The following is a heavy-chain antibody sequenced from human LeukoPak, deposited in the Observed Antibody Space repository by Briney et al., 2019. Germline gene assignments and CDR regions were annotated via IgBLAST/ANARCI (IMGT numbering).Heavy chain of an antibody. CDR1: GGSISSGGYY. D-gene: IGHD3-22*01. Sequence: SQTLSLTCTVSGGSISSGGYYWSWIRQHPGKGLEWIAYMYYSGSTYYNPSPKSRVTMSADTSKNQLSLKLSSVTAADTAVYYCARPYYYDSRIDPWGQGILVTVSS. CDR2: MYYSGST. V-gene: IGHV4-30-4*08. CDR3: ARPYYYDSRIDP. J-gene: IGHJ5*02.